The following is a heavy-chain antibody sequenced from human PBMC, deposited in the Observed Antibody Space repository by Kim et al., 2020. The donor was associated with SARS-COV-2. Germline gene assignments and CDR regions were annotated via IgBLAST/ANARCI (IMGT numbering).Heavy chain of an antibody. J-gene: IGHJ6*02. CDR1: GFTFSVDG. Sequence: GGSLRLSCEASGFTFSVDGMSWVRQPPGKGLEWVGRVKSNVNGGTTDYAATVKGRFIISRDDSKNTLYLQMISLKTADTGVYYCTTGAMSYYYYGMDVWGQGTTVTVSS. V-gene: IGHV3-15*01. CDR3: TTGAMSYYYYGMDV. D-gene: IGHD2-2*01. CDR2: VKSNVNGGTT.